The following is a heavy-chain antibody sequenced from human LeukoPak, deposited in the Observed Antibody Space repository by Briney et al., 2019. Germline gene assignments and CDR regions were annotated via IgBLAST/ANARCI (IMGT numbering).Heavy chain of an antibody. V-gene: IGHV3-30*02. CDR2: IRYDGSNK. CDR3: AGQWLRLGAIDY. J-gene: IGHJ4*02. CDR1: GFTFSSYG. D-gene: IGHD5-12*01. Sequence: PGGSLRLSCAASGFTFSSYGIHWVRQAPGKGLEWVAFIRYDGSNKYYADSVKGRFTISRDNSKDTLYLQMNSLRVDDTAVYYCAGQWLRLGAIDYWGQGTPVIVSS.